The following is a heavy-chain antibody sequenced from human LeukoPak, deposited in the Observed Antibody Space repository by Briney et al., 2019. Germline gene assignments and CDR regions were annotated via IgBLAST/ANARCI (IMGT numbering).Heavy chain of an antibody. J-gene: IGHJ4*02. CDR2: ISISSSTI. Sequence: GGSLRLSCAASGFTFSSFGMNWIRQAPGKGLEWVSYISISSSTIYYADSVKGRFTISRDNAKNSVSLQMNSLRAEDTAVYYCAKAPVTTCSGAYCYPFDYWGQGTLVTVSS. V-gene: IGHV3-48*01. CDR3: AKAPVTTCSGAYCYPFDY. CDR1: GFTFSSFG. D-gene: IGHD2-21*01.